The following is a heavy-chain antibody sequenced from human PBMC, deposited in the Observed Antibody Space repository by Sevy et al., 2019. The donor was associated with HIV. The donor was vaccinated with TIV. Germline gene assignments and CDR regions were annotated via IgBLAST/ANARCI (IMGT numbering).Heavy chain of an antibody. CDR3: ARGGGYSRGWSAGYYYGMDV. CDR1: GGSFSGYY. Sequence: SETLSLTCAVYGGSFSGYYWSWIRQPPGKGLEWIGEINHSGSTNYNPSLKSRVTISVDTSKNQFSLKLSSVTAADTAVYYCARGGGYSRGWSAGYYYGMDVWGQGTTVTVSS. V-gene: IGHV4-34*01. CDR2: INHSGST. D-gene: IGHD6-19*01. J-gene: IGHJ6*02.